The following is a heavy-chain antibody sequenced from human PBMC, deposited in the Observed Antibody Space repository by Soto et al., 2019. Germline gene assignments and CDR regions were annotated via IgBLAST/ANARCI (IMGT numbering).Heavy chain of an antibody. J-gene: IGHJ5*02. CDR2: IYPDDADG. CDR3: ASHRNAGWFEP. Sequence: GESLKISCKASGYDFSTFWIAWVRQMPWRGLEWVWVIYPDDADGTHSPSFQGQVTISVDKSMATAYLHWSSLRASDPATYYCASHRNAGWFEPWGQGTPVTVSS. CDR1: GYDFSTFW. V-gene: IGHV5-51*01.